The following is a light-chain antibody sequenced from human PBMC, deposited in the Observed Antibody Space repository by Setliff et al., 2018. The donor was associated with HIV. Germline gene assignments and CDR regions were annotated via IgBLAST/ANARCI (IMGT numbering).Light chain of an antibody. CDR3: SSYTSSSTYV. CDR2: DVS. J-gene: IGLJ1*01. V-gene: IGLV2-14*01. CDR1: SSDVGGYNY. Sequence: QSALTQPASVSGSPRQSITISCTGTSSDVGGYNYVSWYQQHPGKAPKLMIYDVSKRPSGVSNRFSGSKSGNTASLTISGLQAEDEADYYSSSYTSSSTYVFGSGTKVTV.